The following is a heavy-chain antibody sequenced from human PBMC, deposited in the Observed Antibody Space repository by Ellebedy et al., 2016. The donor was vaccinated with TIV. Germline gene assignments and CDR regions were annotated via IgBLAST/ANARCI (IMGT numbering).Heavy chain of an antibody. CDR2: ISSSSSTI. V-gene: IGHV3-48*04. Sequence: GGSLRLSXAASGFTFSSYSMNWVRQAPGKGLEWVSYISSSSSTIYYADSVKGRFTISRHNAKYSLFLQMNSLRAEDTAMYYCARASLGATEGVDYWGQGTLVTVSP. J-gene: IGHJ4*02. CDR1: GFTFSSYS. D-gene: IGHD1-26*01. CDR3: ARASLGATEGVDY.